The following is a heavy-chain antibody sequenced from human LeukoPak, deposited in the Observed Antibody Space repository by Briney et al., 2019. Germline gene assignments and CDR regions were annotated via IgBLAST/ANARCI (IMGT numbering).Heavy chain of an antibody. Sequence: PGGSLRLSCAASGFTFSSYEMNWVRQAPGKGLEWVSYISTIVSTIYYTESVKGRFTISRDNAKRSLYLQMKSLRAEDTAVYYCARGGRNFDYWGQGTLVTVYS. J-gene: IGHJ4*02. CDR1: GFTFSSYE. D-gene: IGHD1-26*01. V-gene: IGHV3-48*03. CDR2: ISTIVSTI. CDR3: ARGGRNFDY.